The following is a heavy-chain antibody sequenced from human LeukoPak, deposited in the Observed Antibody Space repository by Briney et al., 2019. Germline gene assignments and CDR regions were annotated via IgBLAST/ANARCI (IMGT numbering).Heavy chain of an antibody. CDR1: GYTFTSYG. D-gene: IGHD3-9*01. Sequence: ASVKVSCKASGYTFTSYGISWVRQAPGQGLEWMGWISAYNGNTNYAQKLQGRVTMTTDTSTSTAYMELRSLRYEDTAVYYCAREYSGYIDNWFDPWGQGTLVTVSS. CDR2: ISAYNGNT. J-gene: IGHJ5*02. V-gene: IGHV1-18*01. CDR3: AREYSGYIDNWFDP.